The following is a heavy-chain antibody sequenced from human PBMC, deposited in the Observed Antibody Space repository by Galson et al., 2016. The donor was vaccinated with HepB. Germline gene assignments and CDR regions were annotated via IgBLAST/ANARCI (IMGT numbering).Heavy chain of an antibody. V-gene: IGHV3-30*18. CDR2: ISYDGSNK. CDR1: GFTFSSYG. J-gene: IGHJ4*02. Sequence: SLRLSCAASGFTFSSYGMHWVRQAPGKGLEWVAFISYDGSNKKYADSVKGRFTISRDNPKKTLYLQMKSLRAEDTAVYYCAKDGRIYCSSASCHDHFHYWGQGTLVTVSS. D-gene: IGHD2-2*01. CDR3: AKDGRIYCSSASCHDHFHY.